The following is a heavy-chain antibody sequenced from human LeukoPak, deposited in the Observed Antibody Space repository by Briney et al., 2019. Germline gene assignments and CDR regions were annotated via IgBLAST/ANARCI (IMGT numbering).Heavy chain of an antibody. V-gene: IGHV1-69*05. CDR1: GGTFSSYA. J-gene: IGHJ5*02. CDR3: ARMTDGSGWYPNWFDP. D-gene: IGHD6-19*01. CDR2: IIPTFGTA. Sequence: ASVKVSCKASGGTFSSYAISWVRQAPGQGLEWMGRIIPTFGTANYAQKFQGRVTITTDESTSTAYMELSSLRSEDTAVYYCARMTDGSGWYPNWFDPWGQGTLVTVSS.